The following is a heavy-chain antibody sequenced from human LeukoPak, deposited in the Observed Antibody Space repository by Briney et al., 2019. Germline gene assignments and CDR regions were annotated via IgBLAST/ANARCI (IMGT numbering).Heavy chain of an antibody. J-gene: IGHJ4*02. D-gene: IGHD6-13*01. CDR3: ARELGSSSWYHSTSIDY. CDR2: ISSSGSTI. CDR1: GFTFSDYY. V-gene: IGHV3-11*01. Sequence: GGSLRLSCAASGFTFSDYYMSWIRQAPGKGLEWVSYISSSGSTIYYADSVKGRFTISRDNAKNSLYLQMNSLRAEDTAVYYCARELGSSSWYHSTSIDYWGQGTLVTVSS.